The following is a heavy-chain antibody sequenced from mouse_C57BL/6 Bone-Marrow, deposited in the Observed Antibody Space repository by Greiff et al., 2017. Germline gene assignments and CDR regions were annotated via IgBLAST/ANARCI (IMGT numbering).Heavy chain of an antibody. CDR3: APNWDRVDY. CDR2: IHPNSGST. J-gene: IGHJ2*01. CDR1: GYTFTSYW. V-gene: IGHV1-64*01. Sequence: QVQLQQSGAELVKPGASVKLSCKASGYTFTSYWMHWVKQRPGQGLEWIGMIHPNSGSTNYNEKFKSKATLTVDKSSSTAYMQRSSLTSEDSAVYYCAPNWDRVDYWGQGTTLTVSS. D-gene: IGHD4-1*01.